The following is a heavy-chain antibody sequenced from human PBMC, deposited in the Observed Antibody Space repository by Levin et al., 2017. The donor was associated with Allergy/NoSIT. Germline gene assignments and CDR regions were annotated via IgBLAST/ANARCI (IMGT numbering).Heavy chain of an antibody. CDR3: AGDTAMASYGMDV. Sequence: TASETLSLTCAVYGGSFSGYYWSWIRQPPGKGLEWIGEINHSGNTNYNPSLKGRVTISVDTSKNQFSLKLSSVTAADTAVYYCAGDTAMASYGMDVWGQGTTVTVSS. CDR2: INHSGNT. CDR1: GGSFSGYY. D-gene: IGHD5-18*01. V-gene: IGHV4-34*01. J-gene: IGHJ6*02.